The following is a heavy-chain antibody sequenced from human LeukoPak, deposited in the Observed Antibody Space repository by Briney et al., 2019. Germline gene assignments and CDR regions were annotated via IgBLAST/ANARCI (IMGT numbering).Heavy chain of an antibody. V-gene: IGHV4-61*02. J-gene: IGHJ5*02. CDR2: IYNTGST. CDR3: ARVMAVNPDWFDP. D-gene: IGHD5-24*01. Sequence: PSQTLSLTYTVSGASISSESYYWTWIRQPAGKGLEWIGRIYNTGSTKYNPSLKSRVTISIDTSKNQFSLKLNSVTAADTAVYYCARVMAVNPDWFDPWGQGTLVTVSS. CDR1: GASISSESYY.